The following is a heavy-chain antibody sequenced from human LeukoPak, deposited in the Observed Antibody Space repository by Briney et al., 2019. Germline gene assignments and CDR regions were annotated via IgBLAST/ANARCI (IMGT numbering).Heavy chain of an antibody. J-gene: IGHJ3*01. D-gene: IGHD4-17*01. CDR1: GYTFTNYA. V-gene: IGHV1-3*03. CDR2: INAGNGNT. CDR3: AREQSTVTTPNNAFDF. Sequence: ASVKVSCKASGYTFTNYAVNWVRQAPGQRLEWMGWINAGNGNTKYSQEFHGRITITRDTSASTAYMELSSLRSEDMAVYFCAREQSTVTTPNNAFDFWGQGTMITVSS.